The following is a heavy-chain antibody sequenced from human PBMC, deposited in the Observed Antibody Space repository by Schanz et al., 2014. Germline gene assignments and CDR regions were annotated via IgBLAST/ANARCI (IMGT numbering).Heavy chain of an antibody. D-gene: IGHD6-13*01. CDR1: GYTFTSYY. CDR3: ARVYRWQHILGHFDS. J-gene: IGHJ4*02. V-gene: IGHV1-18*04. CDR2: ISPNSGKT. Sequence: QVLLVQSGAEVKKPGASVKVSCKASGYTFTSYYMHWVRQAPGQGLEWMGWISPNSGKTNFAQNFQGRVTMTTDTSTTTAYMELRSLTSDDTAVYYCARVYRWQHILGHFDSWGQGSLVTVSS.